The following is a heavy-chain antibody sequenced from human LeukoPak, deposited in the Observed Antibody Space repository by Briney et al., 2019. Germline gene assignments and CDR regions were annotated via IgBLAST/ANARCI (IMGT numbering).Heavy chain of an antibody. CDR2: ISSSGSTI. CDR3: AELGITMIGGV. V-gene: IGHV3-48*03. D-gene: IGHD3-10*02. Sequence: GGSLRLSCAASGFTFSSYEMNWVRQAPGQGLEWVSYISSSGSTIYYADSVKGRFTISRDNAKNSLYLQMNSLRAEDTAVYYCAELGITMIGGVWGKGTTVTISS. J-gene: IGHJ6*04. CDR1: GFTFSSYE.